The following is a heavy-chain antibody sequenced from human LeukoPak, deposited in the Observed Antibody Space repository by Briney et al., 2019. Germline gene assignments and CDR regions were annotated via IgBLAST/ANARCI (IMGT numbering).Heavy chain of an antibody. Sequence: NPSETLSLTCTVSGGSISSYYWSWIRQPPGKGLEWIGYIYYSGSTNYNPSLKSRVTISVDTSKNQFSLKLSSVTAADTAVYYCARLRAVYGSGSYYNGGFDYWGQGTLVTVSS. V-gene: IGHV4-59*08. D-gene: IGHD3-10*01. CDR2: IYYSGST. CDR3: ARLRAVYGSGSYYNGGFDY. CDR1: GGSISSYY. J-gene: IGHJ4*02.